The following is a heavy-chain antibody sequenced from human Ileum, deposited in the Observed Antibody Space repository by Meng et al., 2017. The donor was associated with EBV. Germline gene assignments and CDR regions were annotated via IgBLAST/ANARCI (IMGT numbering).Heavy chain of an antibody. CDR3: ARDHCCSGGSPFNY. V-gene: IGHV3-74*01. CDR2: IDNDGTTT. Sequence: VHLVESGGGLVQPGGSLILSCAASGFSFSSYWMHWVRQAPGKGLVWVSHIDNDGTTTNYADSVKGRFTVSRDKSKNTVYLQMNSLRDDDTAVYYCARDHCCSGGSPFNYWGQGTLVTVSS. CDR1: GFSFSSYW. J-gene: IGHJ4*02. D-gene: IGHD2-15*01.